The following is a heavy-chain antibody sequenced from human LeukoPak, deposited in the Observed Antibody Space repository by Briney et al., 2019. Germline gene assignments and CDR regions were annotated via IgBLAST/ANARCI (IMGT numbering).Heavy chain of an antibody. J-gene: IGHJ3*02. D-gene: IGHD1-26*01. Sequence: GGSLRLSCAASGFTFDDYGMSWVRQAPGKGLEWVSGINWNGGSTGYADSVNGRFTISRDNAKNSLYLQMNSLRAEDTAVYYCASFPGSYGAFDIWGQGTMATVSS. V-gene: IGHV3-20*04. CDR2: INWNGGST. CDR3: ASFPGSYGAFDI. CDR1: GFTFDDYG.